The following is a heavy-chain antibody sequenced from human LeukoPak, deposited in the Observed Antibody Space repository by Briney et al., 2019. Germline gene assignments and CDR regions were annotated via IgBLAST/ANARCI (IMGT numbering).Heavy chain of an antibody. Sequence: GGSLRLSCAASGFTFSSYDMHWVRQAPGKGLEWVAVIWYDGSNKYYADSVKGRFTISRDNSKNTLYLQMNSLRGEDTAVYYCARNSGFKYFDYWGQGTLVAVSS. CDR3: ARNSGFKYFDY. V-gene: IGHV3-33*01. CDR2: IWYDGSNK. J-gene: IGHJ4*02. CDR1: GFTFSSYD.